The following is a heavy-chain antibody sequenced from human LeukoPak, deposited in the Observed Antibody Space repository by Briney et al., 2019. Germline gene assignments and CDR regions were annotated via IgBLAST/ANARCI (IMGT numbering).Heavy chain of an antibody. D-gene: IGHD5-18*01. CDR2: IRSSGDNT. CDR3: AKEGAHSYGHLDY. CDR1: GFTFSSYA. J-gene: IGHJ4*02. Sequence: GGSLRLSCATSGFTFSSYAMSWVRQAPGKGLEWVSAIRSSGDNTYYADSVKGRFTISRDNSQNTLYLQIDSLGAEDTAIYSCAKEGAHSYGHLDYWGQGTLVTVSS. V-gene: IGHV3-23*01.